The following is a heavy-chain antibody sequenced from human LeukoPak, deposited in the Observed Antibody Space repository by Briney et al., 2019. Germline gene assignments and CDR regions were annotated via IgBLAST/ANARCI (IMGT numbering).Heavy chain of an antibody. CDR2: ISSSNTYI. V-gene: IGHV3-21*01. CDR3: TKSSSFDY. Sequence: GGSLRLSCAASRFIFSSYSMNWVRQAPGKGLEWVSSISSSNTYIYYADSVEGRFTISRDNAKKSLYLQMNSLRAEDTAVYYCTKSSSFDYWGPGALVTVSS. CDR1: RFIFSSYS. J-gene: IGHJ4*02. D-gene: IGHD6-6*01.